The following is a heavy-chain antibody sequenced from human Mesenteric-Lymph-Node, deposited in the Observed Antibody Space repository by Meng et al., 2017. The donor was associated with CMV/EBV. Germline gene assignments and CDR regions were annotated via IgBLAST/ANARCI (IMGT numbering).Heavy chain of an antibody. D-gene: IGHD6-13*01. CDR3: ARAPTVIAAAGDY. J-gene: IGHJ4*02. CDR1: GYRITDYY. Sequence: ASVKVSCKASGYRITDYYIHWMRQAPGQGLEWMGWIESNTGGTLYAQRFQGRVTMTRDTSISTAYMEVSRLGSDDTAVYYCARAPTVIAAAGDYWGQGTLVTVSS. V-gene: IGHV1-2*02. CDR2: IESNTGGT.